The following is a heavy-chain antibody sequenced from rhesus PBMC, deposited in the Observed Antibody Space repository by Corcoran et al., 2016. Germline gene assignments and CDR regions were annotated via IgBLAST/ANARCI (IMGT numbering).Heavy chain of an antibody. Sequence: EVQLVQSGAEVKKPGATVTISCTTSGYTFSAHYLTWVRQAPGKGREWMGGVDPEDGEADYEQKFQDRVTITADMSTDTAYMELSSLRSEDTAVYYCARDLFTFGSSYAFDFWGQGLRVTVSS. CDR1: GYTFSAHY. J-gene: IGHJ3*01. CDR3: ARDLFTFGSSYAFDF. CDR2: VDPEDGEA. D-gene: IGHD4-29*01. V-gene: IGHV1-111*02.